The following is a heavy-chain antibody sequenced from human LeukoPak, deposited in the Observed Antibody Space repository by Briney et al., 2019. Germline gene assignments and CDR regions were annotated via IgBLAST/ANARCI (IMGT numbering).Heavy chain of an antibody. D-gene: IGHD3-22*01. V-gene: IGHV3-48*03. Sequence: GRSLRLSCAASGFTFSTYEMNWVRQAPGKGLEWISYISGNGITKYYADSVKGRFTISRDNAKNSLYLQMDSLRAEDTAVYYCARDFRTPPYTYDSSGFPFDSWGQGTLVTVSS. CDR2: ISGNGITK. CDR3: ARDFRTPPYTYDSSGFPFDS. CDR1: GFTFSTYE. J-gene: IGHJ4*02.